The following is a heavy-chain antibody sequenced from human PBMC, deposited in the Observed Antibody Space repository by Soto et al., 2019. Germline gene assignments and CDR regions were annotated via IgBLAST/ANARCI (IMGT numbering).Heavy chain of an antibody. V-gene: IGHV1-2*04. CDR3: ARDQRYCSGGSCYGLFAFDI. CDR1: GYTFTGYY. CDR2: INPNSGGT. J-gene: IGHJ3*02. Sequence: SVKVSCKASGYTFTGYYMHWVRQAPGQVLEWMGWINPNSGGTNYAQKFQGWVTMTRDTSISTAYMELSRLRSDDTAVYYCARDQRYCSGGSCYGLFAFDIWGQGTLVTV. D-gene: IGHD2-15*01.